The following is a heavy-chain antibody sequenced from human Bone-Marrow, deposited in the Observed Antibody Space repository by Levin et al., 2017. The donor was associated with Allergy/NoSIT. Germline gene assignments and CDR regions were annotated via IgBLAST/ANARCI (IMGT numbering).Heavy chain of an antibody. CDR3: GRERDSYGQGGY. CDR1: GFTFDNYI. J-gene: IGHJ4*02. D-gene: IGHD5-18*01. Sequence: PGGSLRLSCSASGFTFDNYIMNWVRQAPGKGLEWVSSISSGGYHMYYADSLRGRFTISRDNDKNSLSLQMNSLRAEDTAVYYCGRERDSYGQGGYWGQGTLVTVSS. CDR2: ISSGGYHM. V-gene: IGHV3-21*01.